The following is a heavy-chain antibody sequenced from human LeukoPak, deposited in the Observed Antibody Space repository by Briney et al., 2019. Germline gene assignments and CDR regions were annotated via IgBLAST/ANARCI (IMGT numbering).Heavy chain of an antibody. CDR2: INPNNGDT. D-gene: IGHD2-2*01. V-gene: IGHV1-2*02. Sequence: ASVKVSCKASGYTFTAYCVYWVRQAPAPGHGLEWLGWINPNNGDTIYAQKFQGRVTMTSDTSIATAYMELSSLRSEDTAVYYCARVVDRGAVDYWGQGTLVTVSS. CDR1: GYTFTAYC. CDR3: ARVVDRGAVDY. J-gene: IGHJ4*02.